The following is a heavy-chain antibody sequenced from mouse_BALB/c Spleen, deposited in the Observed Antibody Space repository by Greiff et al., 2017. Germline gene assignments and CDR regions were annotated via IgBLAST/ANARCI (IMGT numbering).Heavy chain of an antibody. Sequence: VQLQESGAELVRPGSSVKISCKASGYAFSSYYILWVKQRPGQGLEWIGWIYPGNVNTKYNEKFKGKATLTADKSSSTAYMQLSSLTSEDSAVYFCARSRASVYAMDYWGQGTSVTVSS. CDR1: GYAFSSYY. CDR2: IYPGNVNT. D-gene: IGHD3-3*01. V-gene: IGHV1S56*01. CDR3: ARSRASVYAMDY. J-gene: IGHJ4*01.